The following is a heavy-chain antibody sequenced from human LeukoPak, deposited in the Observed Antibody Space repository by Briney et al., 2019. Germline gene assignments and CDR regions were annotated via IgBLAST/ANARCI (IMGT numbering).Heavy chain of an antibody. V-gene: IGHV3-30-3*01. D-gene: IGHD2-2*01. J-gene: IGHJ4*02. CDR3: AREGGYCSSTTCYFDS. CDR2: ISDDGSKK. Sequence: QPGMSLRLSCAASGFTFSSYSMHWVRQAPGKGLEWVAVISDDGSKKSYADSVKGRFTVSRDNSKNTLYLQMNSPRVEDTAVYYCAREGGYCSSTTCYFDSWGQGTLVTVSS. CDR1: GFTFSSYS.